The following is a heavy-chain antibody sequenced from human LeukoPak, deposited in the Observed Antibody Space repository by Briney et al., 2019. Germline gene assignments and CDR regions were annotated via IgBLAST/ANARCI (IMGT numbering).Heavy chain of an antibody. J-gene: IGHJ4*02. Sequence: SETLSLTCTVSGGSISSYYWSWIRQPPGKGLEWIGYIYYSGSTNYNPSLKSRVTISVDTSKNQFSLKLSSVTAADTAVYYCARAIGYSYGFYFDYWGQGTLVT. CDR3: ARAIGYSYGFYFDY. CDR1: GGSISSYY. CDR2: IYYSGST. V-gene: IGHV4-59*01. D-gene: IGHD5-18*01.